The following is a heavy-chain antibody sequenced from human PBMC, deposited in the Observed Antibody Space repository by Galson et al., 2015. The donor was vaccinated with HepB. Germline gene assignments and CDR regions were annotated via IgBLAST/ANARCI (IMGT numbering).Heavy chain of an antibody. J-gene: IGHJ4*02. D-gene: IGHD3-16*01. V-gene: IGHV1-18*01. Sequence: SVKVSCKASGYPFTSYGLSWLRQAPGQGLEYMGWISTNNGKTHYAQKLQGRVTMTTDTSSTTAYMELKSLRSDDTAVYYCAVRLGTWPYYFDYWGQGTLVAVSS. CDR1: GYPFTSYG. CDR2: ISTNNGKT. CDR3: AVRLGTWPYYFDY.